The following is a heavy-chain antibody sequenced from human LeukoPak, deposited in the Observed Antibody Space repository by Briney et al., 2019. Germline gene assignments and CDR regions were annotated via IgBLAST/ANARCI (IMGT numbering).Heavy chain of an antibody. CDR1: GGSISSSNYY. CDR3: ATLATVTTDNYCYMDV. Sequence: PSETLSLTCTVSGGSISSSNYYWGWVPPPPGQGLEWIGSIYYSGSTYYDPSLQSRVTISVDTSKNHFSLKLSSVTAAATVLYYCATLATVTTDNYCYMDVWGKGTTVTVSS. J-gene: IGHJ6*03. D-gene: IGHD1-7*01. CDR2: IYYSGST. V-gene: IGHV4-39*02.